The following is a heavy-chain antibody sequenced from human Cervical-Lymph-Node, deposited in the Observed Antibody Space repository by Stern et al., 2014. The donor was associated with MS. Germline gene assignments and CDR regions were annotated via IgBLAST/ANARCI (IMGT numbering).Heavy chain of an antibody. CDR2: IKRKTDGGPT. Sequence: EMQLVESGGGLVKPGGSLRLSCAASGFTFRNAWMTWIHQAPGKELEWVGRIKRKTDGGPTDYAATVKGRFTISRDDSKNTLYLQMNSLKTEDTAVYYCTTLDRSYPYYYYGMDVWGQGTTVTVSS. CDR3: TTLDRSYPYYYYGMDV. V-gene: IGHV3-15*01. CDR1: GFTFRNAW. D-gene: IGHD1-26*01. J-gene: IGHJ6*02.